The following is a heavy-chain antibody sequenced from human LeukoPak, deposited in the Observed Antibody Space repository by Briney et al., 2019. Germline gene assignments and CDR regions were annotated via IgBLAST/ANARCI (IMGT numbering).Heavy chain of an antibody. J-gene: IGHJ4*02. Sequence: ASVKVSCKASGGTFSSYGISWVRQAPGQGLEWMGWISAYNGNTNYAQKFQGRVTMTTDTSTSAAYMELRSLRSDDTAVYYCARGIFSRSFGVSMSTWVYWGQGTLVTVSS. CDR3: ARGIFSRSFGVSMSTWVY. CDR2: ISAYNGNT. D-gene: IGHD5/OR15-5a*01. CDR1: GGTFSSYG. V-gene: IGHV1-18*01.